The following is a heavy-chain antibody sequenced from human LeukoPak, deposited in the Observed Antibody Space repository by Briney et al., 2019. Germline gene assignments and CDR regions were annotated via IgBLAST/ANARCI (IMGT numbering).Heavy chain of an antibody. CDR1: GFTFTSYS. CDR3: ARLAGSRPPWYLDL. D-gene: IGHD6-19*01. J-gene: IGHJ2*01. V-gene: IGHV3-21*04. CDR2: IGPSGGSI. Sequence: PGGSLRLSCATYGFTFTSYSMNWVRQAPGKGLEWVSSIGPSGGSIFYADSLKGRISISRDNAQNSLHLQLSGLRADDTAVYYCARLAGSRPPWYLDLWGRGTLVTVSS.